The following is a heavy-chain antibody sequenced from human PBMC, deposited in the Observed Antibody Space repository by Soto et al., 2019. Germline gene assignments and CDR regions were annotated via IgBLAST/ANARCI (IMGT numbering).Heavy chain of an antibody. Sequence: QVQLVQSGAEVKKPGASVKVSCKASGYTFTSYYMHWVRQAPGQGLEWMGIINPSGGSTSYAQKFQGRVTITGGTATSTVYIELSSLRSEDTSVYYCAREVERGYSYGYLEYWGQGTLVTVSS. D-gene: IGHD5-18*01. CDR1: GYTFTSYY. CDR2: INPSGGST. J-gene: IGHJ4*02. V-gene: IGHV1-46*01. CDR3: AREVERGYSYGYLEY.